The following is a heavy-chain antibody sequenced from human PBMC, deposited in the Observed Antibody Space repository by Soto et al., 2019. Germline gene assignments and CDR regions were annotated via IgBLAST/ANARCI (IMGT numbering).Heavy chain of an antibody. CDR3: TNSYDFWSGYFDY. J-gene: IGHJ4*02. D-gene: IGHD3-3*01. CDR1: GFTFGDYA. V-gene: IGHV3-49*03. CDR2: IRSKAYGGTT. Sequence: GGSMRLSCTASGFTFGDYAMSWFRQAPGKGLEWVGFIRSKAYGGTTEYAASVKGRFTISRDDSKSIAYLQMNSLKTEDTAVYYCTNSYDFWSGYFDYWGQGTLVTVSS.